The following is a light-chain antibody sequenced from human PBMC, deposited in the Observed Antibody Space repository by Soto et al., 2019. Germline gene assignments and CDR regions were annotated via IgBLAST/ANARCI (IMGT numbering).Light chain of an antibody. Sequence: QSALTQPASVSGSPGQSITISCTGTISDVGSYNLVSWYQQHPGKAPKLMIYEGTKRPSGVSNRFSGSKSGNTASLTIAGLQAEDEADYYCCSYAGSGTSGYVFGSGTKLIVL. CDR2: EGT. CDR1: ISDVGSYNL. CDR3: CSYAGSGTSGYV. V-gene: IGLV2-23*01. J-gene: IGLJ1*01.